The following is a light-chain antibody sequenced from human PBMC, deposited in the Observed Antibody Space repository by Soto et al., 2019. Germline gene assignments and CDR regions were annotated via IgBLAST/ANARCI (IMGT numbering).Light chain of an antibody. Sequence: EIVLTQSPGTLSLSPGERATLSCRASQSVSSSYLAWYQQKPGQAPRLLIYGASSRATGIPDRFSGSGSGTDFTLTISRLEPEDFAVYYWQQYGSAPYTFGPGTKLAIK. J-gene: IGKJ2*01. CDR3: QQYGSAPYT. V-gene: IGKV3-20*01. CDR1: QSVSSSY. CDR2: GAS.